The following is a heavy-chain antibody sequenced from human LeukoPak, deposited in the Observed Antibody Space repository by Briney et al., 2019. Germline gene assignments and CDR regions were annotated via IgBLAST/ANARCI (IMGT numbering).Heavy chain of an antibody. Sequence: ASVKVSCKASGYTFTICGISWVRQAPGQGLEWMGWISAYDGNTNYAQKLQGRVTMTTDTSTSTAYMELRSLRSDDTAVYYCARDTDYDFWSGSTDYWGQGTLVTVSS. J-gene: IGHJ4*02. CDR2: ISAYDGNT. V-gene: IGHV1-18*01. CDR1: GYTFTICG. CDR3: ARDTDYDFWSGSTDY. D-gene: IGHD3-3*01.